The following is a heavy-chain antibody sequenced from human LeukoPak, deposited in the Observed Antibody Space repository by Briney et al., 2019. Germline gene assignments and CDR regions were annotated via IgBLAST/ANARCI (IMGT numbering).Heavy chain of an antibody. Sequence: SETLSLTCTVSGGSISSYYWSWIRQPPGKGLEWIGYIYYSGSTNYNPSLRGRVTMSIDTSRNQFSLKLNSVTATDTAVYYCAREGLAARRGGFDIWGQGTVVTVSS. CDR3: AREGLAARRGGFDI. V-gene: IGHV4-59*01. CDR1: GGSISSYY. CDR2: IYYSGST. D-gene: IGHD6-6*01. J-gene: IGHJ3*02.